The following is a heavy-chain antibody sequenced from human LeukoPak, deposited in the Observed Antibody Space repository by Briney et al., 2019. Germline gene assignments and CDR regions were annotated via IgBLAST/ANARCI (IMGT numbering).Heavy chain of an antibody. J-gene: IGHJ4*02. CDR3: ARAFYSGSPFDY. CDR1: GYSISSGYY. V-gene: IGHV4-38-2*02. Sequence: SETLSLTCTVSGYSISSGYYWGWIRQPPGKGLEWIGSIYHSGSTYYNPSLKSRVTISVDTSKNQFSLKLSSVTAADTAVYYCARAFYSGSPFDYWGQGTLVTVSS. CDR2: IYHSGST. D-gene: IGHD1-26*01.